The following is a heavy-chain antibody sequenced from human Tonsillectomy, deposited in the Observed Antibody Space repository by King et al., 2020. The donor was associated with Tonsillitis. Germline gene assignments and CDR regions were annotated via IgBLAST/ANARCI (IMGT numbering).Heavy chain of an antibody. CDR2: ISYDGSDK. Sequence: VQLVESGGGVVQPGRSLRLSCAASRFTFSSYGMHWVRQAPGKGLEWVAVISYDGSDKYYADSVKGRFTIPRDNSKNSLYLQMHSLRPEDTAVYYCARDQSPGDSSGYLNYWGQGTLVTVSS. V-gene: IGHV3-30-3*01. D-gene: IGHD3-22*01. J-gene: IGHJ4*02. CDR1: RFTFSSYG. CDR3: ARDQSPGDSSGYLNY.